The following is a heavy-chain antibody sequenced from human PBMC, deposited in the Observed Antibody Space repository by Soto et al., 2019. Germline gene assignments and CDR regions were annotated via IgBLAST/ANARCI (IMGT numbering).Heavy chain of an antibody. J-gene: IGHJ6*02. Sequence: QVQLVQSGAEVKKPGASVKVSCKASGYTFTSYYMHWVRQAPGQGLEWMGIINPSGGSTSYAQKFQGRVTMTRDTSTSTVYMELSSLRSEDTAVYYCAREGHYGSGGYYRGRYGMDVWGQGTTVTVSS. CDR2: INPSGGST. CDR3: AREGHYGSGGYYRGRYGMDV. V-gene: IGHV1-46*03. D-gene: IGHD3-10*01. CDR1: GYTFTSYY.